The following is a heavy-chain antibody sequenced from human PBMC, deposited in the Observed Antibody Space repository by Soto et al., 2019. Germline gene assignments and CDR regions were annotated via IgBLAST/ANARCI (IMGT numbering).Heavy chain of an antibody. CDR3: ARFVFGVVITRNWFDP. V-gene: IGHV4-59*08. CDR2: IYYSGST. Sequence: SETLSLTCTVSGGSISSYYWSWIRQPPGKGLEWIGYIYYSGSTNYNPSLKSRVTISVDTSKNQFSLKLSSVTAADTAVYYCARFVFGVVITRNWFDPWGQGTLVTVSS. CDR1: GGSISSYY. D-gene: IGHD3-3*01. J-gene: IGHJ5*02.